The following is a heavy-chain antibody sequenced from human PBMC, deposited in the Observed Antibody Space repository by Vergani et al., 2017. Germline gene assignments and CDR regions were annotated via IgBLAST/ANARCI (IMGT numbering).Heavy chain of an antibody. CDR1: GFPFSSYG. V-gene: IGHV3-33*01. CDR3: AGDRHPSKCYYYYGMDV. J-gene: IGHJ6*02. Sequence: VQLVESGGGVVQPGRSLRLSCAASGFPFSSYGMHWVRQAPGKGLEWVAVISYDGSNKYYADSVKGRFTISRDKSKNTLYLQMNSLRAEDTAVYDCAGDRHPSKCYYYYGMDVWGQGTMVTVSS. D-gene: IGHD6-6*01. CDR2: ISYDGSNK.